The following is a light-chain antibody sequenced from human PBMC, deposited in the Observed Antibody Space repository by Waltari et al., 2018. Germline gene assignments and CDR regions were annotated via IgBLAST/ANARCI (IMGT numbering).Light chain of an antibody. Sequence: EIMMTQSPATLSVSPGERATLSCRVSQSVSRKLAWYQQKPGQAPRLLIYDTSSRATDIPARFSGSGSGTEFTLTISSLQSEDFAVYYCQQYSNWPPGYSFGQGTKLEI. CDR3: QQYSNWPPGYS. CDR1: QSVSRK. CDR2: DTS. J-gene: IGKJ2*01. V-gene: IGKV3-15*01.